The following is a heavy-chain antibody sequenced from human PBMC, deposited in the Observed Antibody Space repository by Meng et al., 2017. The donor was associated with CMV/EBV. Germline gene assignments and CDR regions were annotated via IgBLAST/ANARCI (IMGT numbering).Heavy chain of an antibody. CDR2: IDPSSGGT. Sequence: ASVKVSCKASGYTFTSYYVHWVRQAPGQGLEWMGWIDPSSGGTNYAQRLKGRVTMTRETSISTAYMEVTRLRSDDTAVYYCARTAYNSGWWGGDYYSGMDVWGQGTTVTVSS. CDR3: ARTAYNSGWWGGDYYSGMDV. J-gene: IGHJ6*02. V-gene: IGHV1-2*02. CDR1: GYTFTSYY. D-gene: IGHD6-19*01.